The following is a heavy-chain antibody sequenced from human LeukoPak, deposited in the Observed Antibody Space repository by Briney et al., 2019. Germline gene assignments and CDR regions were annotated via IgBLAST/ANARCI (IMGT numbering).Heavy chain of an antibody. D-gene: IGHD4-23*01. CDR3: ARDRDYGGNSGLGC. Sequence: SETLSLTCTVSGGSISSGDYYWSWIRQPPGKGLEWIGYINPSGITYYSPSLTSRLTISMDASKNQFSLKLSSVTAADTAVYYCARDRDYGGNSGLGCWGQGTLLTVSS. V-gene: IGHV4-30-4*01. CDR1: GGSISSGDYY. J-gene: IGHJ4*02. CDR2: INPSGIT.